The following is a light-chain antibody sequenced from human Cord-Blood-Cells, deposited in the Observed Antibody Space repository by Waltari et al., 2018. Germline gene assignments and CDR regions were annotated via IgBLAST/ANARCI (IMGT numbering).Light chain of an antibody. J-gene: IGKJ2*01. V-gene: IGKV3-11*01. Sequence: EIVLTQSPATLSLSPGERATLSCSASQSVSSYLAWYQQKPGQAPRLLIYDASNRATGIPARFSGSGSETDFTLTISSLEPEDFAVYYCQQRSNWYTFGQGTKLEIK. CDR1: QSVSSY. CDR3: QQRSNWYT. CDR2: DAS.